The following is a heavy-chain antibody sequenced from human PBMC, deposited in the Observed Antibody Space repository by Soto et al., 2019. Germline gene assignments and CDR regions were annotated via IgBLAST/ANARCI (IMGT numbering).Heavy chain of an antibody. D-gene: IGHD6-19*01. J-gene: IGHJ6*03. V-gene: IGHV1-3*01. CDR3: AREHSSGWYVPRYYYYYYMDV. CDR2: INAGNGNT. CDR1: GYTFTSYA. Sequence: AASVKVSCKASGYTFTSYAMHWVRQAPGQRLEWMGWINAGNGNTKYSQKFQGRVTITRDTSASTAYKELRSLRSEDTAVYYCAREHSSGWYVPRYYYYYYMDVWGKGTTVTVSS.